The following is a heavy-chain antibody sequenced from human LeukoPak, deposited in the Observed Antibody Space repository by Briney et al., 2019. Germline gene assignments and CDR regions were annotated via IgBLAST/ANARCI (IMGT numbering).Heavy chain of an antibody. J-gene: IGHJ4*02. CDR1: GYSISSGYY. CDR2: IYHSGST. D-gene: IGHD3-16*01. V-gene: IGHV4-38-2*02. CDR3: ARIQESDYDYVWGSSSIDY. Sequence: PSETLSLTCTVSGYSISSGYYWGWLRQPPGKGLEWIGSIYHSGSTYYNPSLKSRVTISVDTSKNQFSLKLSSVTAADTAVYYCARIQESDYDYVWGSSSIDYWGQGTLVTVSS.